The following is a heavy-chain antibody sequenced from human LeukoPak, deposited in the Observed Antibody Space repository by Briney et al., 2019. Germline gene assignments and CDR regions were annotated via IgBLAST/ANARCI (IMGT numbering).Heavy chain of an antibody. CDR3: ARDQCSTTSCKYFQH. CDR2: ISENGDIT. Sequence: GGSLRLSCAASGFTFSIYTMSWVRQAPGKGLEWVSVISENGDITYYADSVKGRFTISRDNSKNTLYLQMNSLRAEDMAVYYCARDQCSTTSCKYFQHWGQGTLVTVSS. V-gene: IGHV3-23*01. J-gene: IGHJ1*01. CDR1: GFTFSIYT. D-gene: IGHD2-2*01.